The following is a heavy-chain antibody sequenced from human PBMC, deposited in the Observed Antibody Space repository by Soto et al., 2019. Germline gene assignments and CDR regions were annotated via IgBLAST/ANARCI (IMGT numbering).Heavy chain of an antibody. D-gene: IGHD1-26*01. CDR3: ARDSRSYYFDF. CDR2: ISSSGNTI. Sequence: GGTLGLSCAASGFTFSSYEMNWVRQAPGKGLEWVSYISSSGNTIYYAYSVTGRFTISRDNAKNSLYLQMNSLRAEDTAVYYCARDSRSYYFDFWGQGAPVTVSS. J-gene: IGHJ4*02. CDR1: GFTFSSYE. V-gene: IGHV3-48*03.